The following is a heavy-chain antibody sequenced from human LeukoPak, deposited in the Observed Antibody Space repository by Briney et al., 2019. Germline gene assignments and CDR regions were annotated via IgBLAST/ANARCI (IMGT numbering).Heavy chain of an antibody. CDR2: IIPIFGTA. CDR1: GYTFTSYG. Sequence: ASVKVSCKASGYTFTSYGISWVRQAPGQGLEWMGGIIPIFGTANYAQKFQGRVTITADESTSTAYMELSSLRSEDTAVYYCARRGIVATIGDYYYYYYGMDVWGQGTTVTVSS. D-gene: IGHD5-12*01. J-gene: IGHJ6*02. V-gene: IGHV1-69*13. CDR3: ARRGIVATIGDYYYYYYGMDV.